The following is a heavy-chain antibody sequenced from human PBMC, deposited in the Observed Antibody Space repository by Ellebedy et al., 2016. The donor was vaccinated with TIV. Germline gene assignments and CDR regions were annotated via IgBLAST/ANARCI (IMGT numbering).Heavy chain of an antibody. CDR2: LHPSWTP. D-gene: IGHD3-22*01. V-gene: IGHV4-4*07. Sequence: SETLSLTCAVSGVSITSHFWTWIRQPAGGGLEWIGRLHPSWTPNYNPSLKSRVIMSRETSKDQFSLKLSSVTAADTAVYYCARHGPQWFDAFDLWGQGTLVTVSS. CDR1: GVSITSHF. J-gene: IGHJ3*01. CDR3: ARHGPQWFDAFDL.